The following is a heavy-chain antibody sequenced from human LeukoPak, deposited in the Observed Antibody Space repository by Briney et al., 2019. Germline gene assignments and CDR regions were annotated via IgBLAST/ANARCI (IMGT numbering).Heavy chain of an antibody. Sequence: ASVEVSCKVSGYTLTKLSMHWVRQAPGKGLEWMGGFDPEDGETIYAQKFQGRVTMTEDTSTDTAYMELSSLRSEDTAVYYCATDYDFWSGAPARYYGMDVWGQGTTVTVSS. CDR2: FDPEDGET. D-gene: IGHD3-3*01. CDR3: ATDYDFWSGAPARYYGMDV. CDR1: GYTLTKLS. J-gene: IGHJ6*02. V-gene: IGHV1-24*01.